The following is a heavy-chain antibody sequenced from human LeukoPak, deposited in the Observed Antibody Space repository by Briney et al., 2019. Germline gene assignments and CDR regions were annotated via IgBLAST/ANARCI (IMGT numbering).Heavy chain of an antibody. V-gene: IGHV3-48*01. J-gene: IGHJ4*02. Sequence: GGSLRLSCAASGFPLSSYSINWVRQAPGRGLEWVSYISSSGSAIYYVDSVKGRFTVSRDNAKNSLFLQMNSPRAEDTAAYYCVRVKGSYFDYWGQGALVTVSS. CDR1: GFPLSSYS. CDR2: ISSSGSAI. CDR3: VRVKGSYFDY. D-gene: IGHD2-15*01.